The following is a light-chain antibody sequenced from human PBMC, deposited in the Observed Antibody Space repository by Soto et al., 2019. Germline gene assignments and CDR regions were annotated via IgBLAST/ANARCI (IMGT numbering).Light chain of an antibody. CDR3: QQYYDTPWT. CDR2: WAS. CDR1: QSLLYTSNNKNY. Sequence: DIVMTQSPDSLAVSLVASATINCKSSQSLLYTSNNKNYLAWYQQKPGQPPKLLIYWASTRESGVPDRFSGSGSGTDFTLTISSLQAEDVAVYYCQQYYDTPWTFGQGTKVDIK. V-gene: IGKV4-1*01. J-gene: IGKJ1*01.